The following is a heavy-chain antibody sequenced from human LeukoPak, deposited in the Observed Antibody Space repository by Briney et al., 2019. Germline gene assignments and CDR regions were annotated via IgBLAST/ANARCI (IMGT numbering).Heavy chain of an antibody. CDR1: GGSISSYY. CDR3: ARLLRKGAFDI. Sequence: SETLSLTCTVSGGSISSYYWSWIRQPPGKGLEWIGYIYYSGSTNYNPSLKSRVTISVDTSKNQFSLKLSSVTAADTAVYYCARLLRKGAFDIWGQGTMVTVSS. J-gene: IGHJ3*02. CDR2: IYYSGST. V-gene: IGHV4-59*08. D-gene: IGHD4-17*01.